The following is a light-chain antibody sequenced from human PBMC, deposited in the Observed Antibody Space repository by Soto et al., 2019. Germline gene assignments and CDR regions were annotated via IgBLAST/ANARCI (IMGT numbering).Light chain of an antibody. CDR1: ESISRN. J-gene: IGKJ5*01. CDR2: AAS. Sequence: DIQMSQSPSSLSASVGDRVTITCRAAESISRNLAWHQQKPGRAPDLLIYAASTLQNGVPSRFTGSGSGTEFTLTISSLQPEDFATYYCHQDDSTLATFGQGTRLEIK. CDR3: HQDDSTLAT. V-gene: IGKV1-39*01.